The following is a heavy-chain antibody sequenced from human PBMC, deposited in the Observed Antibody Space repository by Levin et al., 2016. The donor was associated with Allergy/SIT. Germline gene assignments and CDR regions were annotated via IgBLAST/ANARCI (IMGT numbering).Heavy chain of an antibody. CDR1: GFTFSSYW. V-gene: IGHV3-7*03. J-gene: IGHJ4*02. CDR3: ARDLVGLWGFDY. Sequence: GESLKISCAASGFTFSSYWMSWVRQAPGKGLEWVANIKQDGSEKYYVDSVKGRFTISRDNAKNSLYLQMNSLRAEDTAVYYCARDLVGLWGFDYWGQGTLVTVSS. D-gene: IGHD2-8*02. CDR2: IKQDGSEK.